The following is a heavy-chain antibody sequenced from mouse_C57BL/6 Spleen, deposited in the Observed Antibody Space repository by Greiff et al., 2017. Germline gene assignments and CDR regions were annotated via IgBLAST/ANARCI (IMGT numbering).Heavy chain of an antibody. D-gene: IGHD2-3*01. CDR1: GYTFTSYW. Sequence: VQLQQPGAELVKPGASVKMSCKASGYTFTSYWITWVKQRPGQGLEWIGDIYPGSGSTNYNEKFKSKATLTVDTSSSTAYMQLSSLTPEDSAVXYCAAHYDGYYDYFDYWGQGTTLTVSS. CDR2: IYPGSGST. J-gene: IGHJ2*01. V-gene: IGHV1-55*01. CDR3: AAHYDGYYDYFDY.